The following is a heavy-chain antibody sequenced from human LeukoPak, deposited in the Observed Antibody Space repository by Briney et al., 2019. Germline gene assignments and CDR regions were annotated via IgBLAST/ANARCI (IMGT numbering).Heavy chain of an antibody. CDR1: GYTFTGYY. V-gene: IGHV1-2*02. J-gene: IGHJ4*02. D-gene: IGHD3-22*01. Sequence: GASVKVSCKASGYTFTGYYMHWVRQAPGQGLEWMGWINPNSGGTNYAQKFQGRVTMTRDTSISTAYMELSRLRSDDTAVYYCARPLTYYYDSSGYYYDYWGQGTLVTVSS. CDR2: INPNSGGT. CDR3: ARPLTYYYDSSGYYYDY.